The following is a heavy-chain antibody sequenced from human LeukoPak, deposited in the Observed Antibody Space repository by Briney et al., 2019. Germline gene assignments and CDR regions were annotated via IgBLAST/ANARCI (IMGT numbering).Heavy chain of an antibody. CDR1: GFTFSTFT. D-gene: IGHD2-21*01. Sequence: GGSLRLSCAASGFTFSTFTMNWVRQAPGKGLELVSSISSNSDYIYYAASVKGRFTISRDNSKNTLYLQMDSLRGEDTAVYYCAKDFRIGYSAHFDYWGQGALVTVSS. J-gene: IGHJ4*02. CDR3: AKDFRIGYSAHFDY. CDR2: ISSNSDYI. V-gene: IGHV3-21*04.